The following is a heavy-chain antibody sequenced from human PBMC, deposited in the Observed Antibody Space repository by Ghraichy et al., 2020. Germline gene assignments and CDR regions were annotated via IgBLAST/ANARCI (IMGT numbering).Heavy chain of an antibody. D-gene: IGHD5-18*01. J-gene: IGHJ6*02. CDR3: ARRRTRGIQLSHGMDV. CDR2: INHSGST. CDR1: GGSFSGYY. V-gene: IGHV4-34*01. Sequence: SETLSLTCAVYGGSFSGYYWSWIRQPPGKGLEWIGEINHSGSTNYNPSLKSRVTISVDTSKNQFSLKLSSVTAADTAVYYCARRRTRGIQLSHGMDVWGQGTTVTVSS.